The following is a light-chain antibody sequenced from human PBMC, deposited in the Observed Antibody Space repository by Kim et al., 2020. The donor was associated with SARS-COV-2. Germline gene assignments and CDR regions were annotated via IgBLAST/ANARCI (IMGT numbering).Light chain of an antibody. Sequence: SVALGQTATITCGGDNIGSKKVHWYQEKPGQAPVLVIYRDSNRASGIPERFSGSKSGNTATLTISRAQAGDEADYYCQVWDSSTVVFGGGTHLTVL. CDR3: QVWDSSTVV. CDR2: RDS. J-gene: IGLJ2*01. CDR1: NIGSKK. V-gene: IGLV3-9*01.